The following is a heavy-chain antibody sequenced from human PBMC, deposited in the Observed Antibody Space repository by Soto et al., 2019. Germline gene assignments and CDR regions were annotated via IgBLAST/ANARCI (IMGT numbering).Heavy chain of an antibody. J-gene: IGHJ4*02. CDR1: GLGGDK. D-gene: IGHD3-10*01. CDR3: GRVWVGDGVYSLDY. Sequence: DVHLVESGGGLIQPGGSLGVSCAASGLGGDKLGWVRQAPGKGLEWVASLLTNGVTQYADSVKGRFTVSRDSSTNTQYFGMNGLRVKDTAVYYCGRVWVGDGVYSLDYWAQGILVTVS. CDR2: LLTNGVT. V-gene: IGHV3-53*01.